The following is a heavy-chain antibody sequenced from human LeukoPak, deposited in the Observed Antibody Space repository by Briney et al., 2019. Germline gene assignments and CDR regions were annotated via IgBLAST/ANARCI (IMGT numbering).Heavy chain of an antibody. CDR1: GYTFTSYG. J-gene: IGHJ5*02. CDR3: ARAKGLYYYGSGGYCCGDNWFDP. D-gene: IGHD3-10*01. V-gene: IGHV1-18*01. CDR2: ISAYNGNT. Sequence: ASVKVSCKASGYTFTSYGISWVRQAPGQGLEWMGWISAYNGNTNYAQKLQGRVTMTTDTSTSTAYMELRSLRSDDTAVYYCARAKGLYYYGSGGYCCGDNWFDPWGQGTLVTVSS.